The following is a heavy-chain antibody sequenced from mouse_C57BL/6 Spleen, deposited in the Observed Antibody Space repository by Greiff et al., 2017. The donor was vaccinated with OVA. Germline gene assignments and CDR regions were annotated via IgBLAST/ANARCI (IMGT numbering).Heavy chain of an antibody. CDR3: GRGAVVGRAWVAY. CDR2: IHPNSGST. V-gene: IGHV1-64*01. J-gene: IGHJ3*01. Sequence: QVQLKQPGAELVKPGASVKLSCKASGYTFTSYWMHWVKQRPGQGLEWIGMIHPNSGSTNYNEKFKSKATLTVDKSSSTAYLQLSSLTSEDSAVYCGGRGAVVGRAWVAYWGQGTLVTVSA. D-gene: IGHD1-1*01. CDR1: GYTFTSYW.